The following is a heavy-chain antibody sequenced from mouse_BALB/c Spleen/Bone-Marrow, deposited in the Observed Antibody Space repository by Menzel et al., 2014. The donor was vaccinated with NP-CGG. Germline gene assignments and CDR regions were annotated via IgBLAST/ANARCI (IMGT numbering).Heavy chain of an antibody. CDR2: IDPANVNT. D-gene: IGHD1-1*01. CDR1: GFNIKDTY. Sequence: VQLQQSGAELVKPGASVKLSCTASGFNIKDTYMHWVKQRPEQGLEWIGRIDPANVNTKYDPKFQGKATITADTSSNTAHLQLSSLTSEDTAVYYCASYVYGYYFDYWGQGTTLTVSS. J-gene: IGHJ2*01. V-gene: IGHV14-3*02. CDR3: ASYVYGYYFDY.